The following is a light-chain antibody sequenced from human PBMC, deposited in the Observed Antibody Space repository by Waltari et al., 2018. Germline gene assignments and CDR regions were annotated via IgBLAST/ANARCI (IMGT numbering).Light chain of an antibody. V-gene: IGKV1-33*01. J-gene: IGKJ1*01. CDR2: DAS. CDR3: QQSDDLPWT. CDR1: QDISNS. Sequence: DIQMTQSPSSLSASVGDRVSITCQASQDISNSLNWYQQKPGKAPELLIYDASNLETGVPSRFSGSGSGTDFTFTISSLHSEDIGIYHCQQSDDLPWTFGQGTKVEVK.